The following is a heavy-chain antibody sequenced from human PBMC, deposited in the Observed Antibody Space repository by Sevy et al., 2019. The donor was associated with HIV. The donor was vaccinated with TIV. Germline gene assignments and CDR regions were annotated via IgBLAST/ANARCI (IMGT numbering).Heavy chain of an antibody. CDR2: IYHSGNT. Sequence: SETLSLTCAVSDGSIRSSNWWSWVRQSPGKGLEWIGEIYHSGNTNRNPSLKSRVTISIDKSKNLFSLKLSSVTAADTAVYYCARLTGGVDSGFQHWGQGTLVTVSS. V-gene: IGHV4-4*02. CDR1: DGSIRSSNW. D-gene: IGHD3-16*01. CDR3: ARLTGGVDSGFQH. J-gene: IGHJ1*01.